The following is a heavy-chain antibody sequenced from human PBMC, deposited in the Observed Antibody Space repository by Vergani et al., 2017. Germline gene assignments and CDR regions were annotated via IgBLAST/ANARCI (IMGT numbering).Heavy chain of an antibody. J-gene: IGHJ4*02. CDR3: AREERYCSSTSCPPPLDY. D-gene: IGHD2-2*01. V-gene: IGHV3-30*04. CDR1: GFTFSSYA. CDR2: ISYDGSNK. Sequence: QVQLVESGGGVVQPGRSLRLSCAASGFTFSSYAMHWVRQAPGKGLEWVAVISYDGSNKYYADSVKGRFTISRDNSKNTLYLQMNSLRAEDTAVYYCAREERYCSSTSCPPPLDYWGQGTLVTVSS.